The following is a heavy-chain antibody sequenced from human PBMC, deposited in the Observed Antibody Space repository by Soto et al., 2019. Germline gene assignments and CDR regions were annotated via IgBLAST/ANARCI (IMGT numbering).Heavy chain of an antibody. Sequence: QVQLVESGGGVVQPGRSLRLSCAAAGFTFSSYDMHWVSQAPGKGLEWVAVISYDGSNKYYADSVRGRFTISRDNSKDTLYLKMNSRRAEDTAVYYCARSGFDYWGQGTLVTVSS. CDR3: ARSGFDY. J-gene: IGHJ4*02. CDR1: GFTFSSYD. CDR2: ISYDGSNK. V-gene: IGHV3-30-3*01.